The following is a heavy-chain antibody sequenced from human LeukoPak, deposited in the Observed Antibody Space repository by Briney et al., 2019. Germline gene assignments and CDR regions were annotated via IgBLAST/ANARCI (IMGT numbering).Heavy chain of an antibody. CDR2: INHGGGT. CDR3: ARYHYDSSGYYYWFDP. Sequence: SETLSLTCAVYGGSFSNFYWSWLRQPPGKGLEWIGEINHGGGTNYNPSLKSRVTIAVATSKNQFSLELSSVTAADTAVYYCARYHYDSSGYYYWFDPWGQGTLVTVSS. CDR1: GGSFSNFY. D-gene: IGHD3-22*01. J-gene: IGHJ5*02. V-gene: IGHV4-34*01.